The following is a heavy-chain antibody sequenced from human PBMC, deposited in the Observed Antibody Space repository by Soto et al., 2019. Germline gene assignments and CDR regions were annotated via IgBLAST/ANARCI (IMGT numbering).Heavy chain of an antibody. Sequence: QVQLVESGGGVVQPGRSLRLSCAASGFTFSSYGMHWVRQAPGKGLEWVAVISYDGSNKYYADSVKGRFTISRDNSKNTLDLQMNSRRAEDTAVYYCAKDIYGDPRRGYFDYWGQGTLVTVSS. CDR3: AKDIYGDPRRGYFDY. CDR1: GFTFSSYG. V-gene: IGHV3-30*18. J-gene: IGHJ4*02. D-gene: IGHD4-17*01. CDR2: ISYDGSNK.